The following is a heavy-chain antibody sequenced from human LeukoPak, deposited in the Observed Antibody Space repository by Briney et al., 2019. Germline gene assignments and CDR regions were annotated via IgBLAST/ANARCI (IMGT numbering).Heavy chain of an antibody. Sequence: ASVKVSCKASGYTFTSYGISWVRQAPGQGLEWMGWISAYNGNTNYAQKLQGRVTMTTDTSTSTAYMELRSLRSDDTAVYYCARDNYYYDSSGYFDYWCQGTLVTVSS. CDR2: ISAYNGNT. CDR3: ARDNYYYDSSGYFDY. CDR1: GYTFTSYG. J-gene: IGHJ4*02. V-gene: IGHV1-18*01. D-gene: IGHD3-22*01.